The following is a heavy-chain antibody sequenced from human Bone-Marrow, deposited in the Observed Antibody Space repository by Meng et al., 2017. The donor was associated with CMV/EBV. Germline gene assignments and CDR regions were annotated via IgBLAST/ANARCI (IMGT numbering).Heavy chain of an antibody. J-gene: IGHJ4*02. Sequence: SETLSLTCAVYGGSFNVYYWTWIRQSPGKGLEWIGESDYNGGPHYNPPLGSRVTISVDKSKSQFSLSLTSVTVADTAVYFCARCANAFATGGLVKYIDFWSQGTLVTVSS. V-gene: IGHV4-34*01. CDR3: ARCANAFATGGLVKYIDF. CDR1: GGSFNVYY. CDR2: SDYNGGP. D-gene: IGHD1-26*01.